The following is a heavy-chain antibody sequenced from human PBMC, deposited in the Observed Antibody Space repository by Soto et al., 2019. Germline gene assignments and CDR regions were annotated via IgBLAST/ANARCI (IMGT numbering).Heavy chain of an antibody. D-gene: IGHD6-13*01. CDR2: IDPSDSYT. V-gene: IGHV5-10-1*01. J-gene: IGHJ6*02. CDR3: ARNSAAGKYYYGMDV. CDR1: GCSFTSYW. Sequence: PGGSLKISCQGSGCSFTSYWISWVRQPPGKGLERMGRIDPSDSYTKYSTTFQSHATISVDKSISPAYLQWSGLKASDTAMYYWARNSAAGKYYYGMDVWGQGTTVTVSS.